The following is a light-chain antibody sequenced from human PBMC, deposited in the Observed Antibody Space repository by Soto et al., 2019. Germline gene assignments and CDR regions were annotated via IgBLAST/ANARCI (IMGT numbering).Light chain of an antibody. Sequence: QSALTQPASVSGSPEQSITISCTGTSSDVGLYDYVSWYQQHPGKAPQLMIYAVSNRPSGVSNRFSASKSGNTASLFISGLQAEDEADYYCSSYTSDSSYVFGSGTKLTVL. CDR3: SSYTSDSSYV. CDR2: AVS. J-gene: IGLJ1*01. CDR1: SSDVGLYDY. V-gene: IGLV2-14*01.